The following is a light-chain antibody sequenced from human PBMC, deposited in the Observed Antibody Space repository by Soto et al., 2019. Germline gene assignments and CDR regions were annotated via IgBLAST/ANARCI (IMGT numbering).Light chain of an antibody. CDR2: DVS. V-gene: IGLV2-14*03. CDR3: SSYTRGSFV. Sequence: QSVLTQPASVSGSPGQSITIPCTGTSSDVGGHNYVSWYQQHPGKAPKLILYDVSDRPSGVSSRFSGSRSGNTASLTISGLQAEDEADYHCSSYTRGSFVFXTGTKVTVL. J-gene: IGLJ1*01. CDR1: SSDVGGHNY.